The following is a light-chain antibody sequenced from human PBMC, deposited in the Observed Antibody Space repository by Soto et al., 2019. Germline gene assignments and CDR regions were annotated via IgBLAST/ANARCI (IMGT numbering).Light chain of an antibody. CDR2: AAS. CDR3: QQSYSTLRT. Sequence: DIQMTQSPSSLSASVGDRVTITCRASQSISSYLNWYQQKPGKAPKLLIYAASSLQSGVPSRFSGSGSGTDFPLTISSLQPEDFATYYCQQSYSTLRTFGPGTKVDIK. V-gene: IGKV1-39*01. J-gene: IGKJ3*01. CDR1: QSISSY.